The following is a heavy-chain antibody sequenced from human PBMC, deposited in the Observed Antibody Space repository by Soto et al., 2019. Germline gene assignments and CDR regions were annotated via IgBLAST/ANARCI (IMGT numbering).Heavy chain of an antibody. CDR3: VRAECTSCYGCQQ. CDR2: IIGSSSTI. V-gene: IGHV3-48*01. Sequence: EVQLVESGGGLVQPGGSLRLSCAASGFTFSSYSMNWVRQAPGKGLEWVSYIIGSSSTIYYADSVKGRFTISRDNAKNALSLQMNSLRAEDTAVYYCVRAECTSCYGCQQWGQGTLVTVSS. D-gene: IGHD2-2*01. CDR1: GFTFSSYS. J-gene: IGHJ1*01.